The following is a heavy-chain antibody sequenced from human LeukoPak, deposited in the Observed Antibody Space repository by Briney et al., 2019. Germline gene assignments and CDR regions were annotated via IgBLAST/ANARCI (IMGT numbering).Heavy chain of an antibody. CDR3: ARGQTDTAMDNTIDY. CDR2: INHSGNT. CDR1: GGSFSGYY. V-gene: IGHV4-34*01. Sequence: SETLSLTCAVYGGSFSGYYWSWIRQPPGKGLEWIGEINHSGNTNYNPSLKSRVTISVDTSKNQFSLKLSSVTAADTAVYYCARGQTDTAMDNTIDYWGQGTLVTVSS. D-gene: IGHD5-18*01. J-gene: IGHJ4*02.